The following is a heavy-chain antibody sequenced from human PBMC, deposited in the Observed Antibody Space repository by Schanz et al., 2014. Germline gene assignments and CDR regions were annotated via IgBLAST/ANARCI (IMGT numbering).Heavy chain of an antibody. J-gene: IGHJ4*02. CDR2: ISSSSSTI. V-gene: IGHV3-48*01. Sequence: EAHLVESGGGLVKPGGSLTLSCAASRFTVTNAWMSWVRQAPGKGLEWVAYISSSSSTIHYADSVKGRFTISRDNAKNSLYLQMDSLRAEDTAVYYCARDLPRTFLFDYWGQGTLVTVSS. CDR1: RFTVTNAW. CDR3: ARDLPRTFLFDY.